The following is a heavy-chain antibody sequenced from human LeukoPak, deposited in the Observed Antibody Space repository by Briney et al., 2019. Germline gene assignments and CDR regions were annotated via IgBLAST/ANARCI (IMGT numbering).Heavy chain of an antibody. J-gene: IGHJ3*01. Sequence: ASVKVSCKASGGTFSSYAINWVRQATGQGLEWMGWMNPNSGNTGYAQKFQGRVTMTRNTSISTAYMELSSLRSEDTAVYYCAAEIYGYNSECCSFDFWGPGTPVAVSS. CDR1: GGTFSSYA. D-gene: IGHD4-23*01. CDR3: AAEIYGYNSECCSFDF. CDR2: MNPNSGNT. V-gene: IGHV1-8*02.